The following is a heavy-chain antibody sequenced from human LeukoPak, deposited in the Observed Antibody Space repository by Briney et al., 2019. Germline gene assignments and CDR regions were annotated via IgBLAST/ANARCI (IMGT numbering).Heavy chain of an antibody. V-gene: IGHV1-18*01. CDR3: AIVGWELPYSDY. CDR2: ISAYNGST. J-gene: IGHJ4*02. CDR1: GYTFTSYG. Sequence: ASVKVACKASGYTFTSYGISWVRQAPGQGLEWMGWISAYNGSTNYAQKLPGRVTRTTDTSTSTAYMELRSLRSDDTAVYYCAIVGWELPYSDYWVQGTLVTVSS. D-gene: IGHD2-15*01.